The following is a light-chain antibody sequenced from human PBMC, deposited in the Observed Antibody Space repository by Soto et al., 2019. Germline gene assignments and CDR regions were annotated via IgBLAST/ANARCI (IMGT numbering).Light chain of an antibody. V-gene: IGKV3-15*01. CDR3: QQYNNWPPLT. CDR2: GAS. CDR1: QSVSSN. J-gene: IGKJ4*01. Sequence: ELVMTQSQATLSVSPGERATLSCRASQSVSSNLAWYQQNPGQAPRLLIYGASTRATGIPARFSGSGSGTEFTLTISSLQSEDFAVYYCQQYNNWPPLTFGGGTKVEIK.